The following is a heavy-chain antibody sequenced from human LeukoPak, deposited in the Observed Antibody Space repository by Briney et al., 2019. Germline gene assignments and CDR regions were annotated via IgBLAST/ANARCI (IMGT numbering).Heavy chain of an antibody. J-gene: IGHJ5*02. CDR1: GDSLSSYY. V-gene: IGHV4-4*07. CDR2: IYSSGNT. Sequence: PSETLSLTCTVSGDSLSSYYWSWIRQPAGKGLEWIGRIYSSGNTNYNPSLKSRVTMSIDTSKDQFSLKLTSVTAADTAVYYCAGDTPSYYIGSGKNLWGQGTLVTVSS. D-gene: IGHD3-10*01. CDR3: AGDTPSYYIGSGKNL.